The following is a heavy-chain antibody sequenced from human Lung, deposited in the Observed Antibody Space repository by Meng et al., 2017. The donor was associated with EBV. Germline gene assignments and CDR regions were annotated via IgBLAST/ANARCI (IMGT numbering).Heavy chain of an antibody. V-gene: IGHV3-73*01. Sequence: EGLLVGSGERLVQLVGFLNLSCAASGFTFSGSAMHWVRQASGKGLEWVGRIRSKANSYATAFGASVEGRFTISRDDSNNTAYLQMNSLKTEDTAVYYCTSRSFWGQGILVTVSS. J-gene: IGHJ4*02. CDR2: IRSKANSYAT. CDR1: GFTFSGSA. D-gene: IGHD2-15*01. CDR3: TSRSF.